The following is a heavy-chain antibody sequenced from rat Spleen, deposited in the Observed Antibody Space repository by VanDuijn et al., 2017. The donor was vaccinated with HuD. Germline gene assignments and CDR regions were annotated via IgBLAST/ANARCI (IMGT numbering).Heavy chain of an antibody. V-gene: IGHV5S13*01. CDR1: GFTFSNFA. J-gene: IGHJ2*01. CDR2: IVSGGRAT. D-gene: IGHD1-4*01. CDR3: AKDWTTPDY. Sequence: EVQLVESGGGLVQPGRSLKLSCVASGFTFSNFAMAWVRQAPKKGLEWVATIVSGGRATYYSDSVKGRFTISRDNAKNTLYLQMDSLRSEDTATYYCAKDWTTPDYWGQGVMVTVSS.